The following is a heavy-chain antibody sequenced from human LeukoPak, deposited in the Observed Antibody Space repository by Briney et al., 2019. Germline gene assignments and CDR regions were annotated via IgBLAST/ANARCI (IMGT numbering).Heavy chain of an antibody. CDR3: ARDACSSSICSAGGNWFDH. CDR1: GYTFTTYY. D-gene: IGHD2-2*01. Sequence: ASVKVSCKASGYTFTTYYMHWVRQAPGQGLEWMGIINPRGGSTNYAQKFQGRVTMTRDTSTSTVYMALSSLRSEDTAIYYCARDACSSSICSAGGNWFDHWGQGTLVTVSS. V-gene: IGHV1-46*01. J-gene: IGHJ5*02. CDR2: INPRGGST.